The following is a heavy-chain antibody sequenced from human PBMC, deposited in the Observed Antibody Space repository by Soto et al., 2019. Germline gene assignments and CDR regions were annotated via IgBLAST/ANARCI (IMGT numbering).Heavy chain of an antibody. D-gene: IGHD3-16*01. CDR3: ARVGGINYGMDV. Sequence: QVQLVQSGAEVKKPGSSVKVSCKASGGTFSSYAISWVRQAPGQGLEWMGGIIPIFVTANYAQKFQGRVTIPADESTSNADMELSSLRSEDTAVYYCARVGGINYGMDVWGQGTTVSVSS. CDR2: IIPIFVTA. CDR1: GGTFSSYA. V-gene: IGHV1-69*01. J-gene: IGHJ6*02.